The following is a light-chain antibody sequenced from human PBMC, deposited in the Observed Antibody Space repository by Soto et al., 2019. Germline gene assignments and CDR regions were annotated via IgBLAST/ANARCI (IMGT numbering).Light chain of an antibody. CDR1: SRDVGGYSY. Sequence: QSALTQPASVSGSPGQSIAISCTGTSRDVGGYSYVSWYQQQPGKAPTLVISDVSNRPSGVSDRFSGSKSGNTASLTISGLQTEDEADYHCASYTTSSTYVFGTGTKLTVL. CDR2: DVS. J-gene: IGLJ1*01. V-gene: IGLV2-14*01. CDR3: ASYTTSSTYV.